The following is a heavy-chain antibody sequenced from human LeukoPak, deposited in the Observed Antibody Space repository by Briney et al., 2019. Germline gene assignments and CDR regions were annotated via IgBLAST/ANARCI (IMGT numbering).Heavy chain of an antibody. CDR3: AREGQFGYYDNSGYHEYYFDY. J-gene: IGHJ4*02. D-gene: IGHD3-22*01. V-gene: IGHV4-39*07. Sequence: PSETLSLTCTVSGGSISSSSYYWGWIRQPPGKGLEWIGSIYYSGSTYYNPSLKSRVTISVDTSKNQFSLKLSSVTAADTAVYYCAREGQFGYYDNSGYHEYYFDYWGRGTLVTVSS. CDR1: GGSISSSSYY. CDR2: IYYSGST.